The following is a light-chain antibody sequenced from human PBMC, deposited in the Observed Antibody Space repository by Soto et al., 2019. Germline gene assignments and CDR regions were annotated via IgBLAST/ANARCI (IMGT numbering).Light chain of an antibody. CDR2: DVS. J-gene: IGLJ1*01. Sequence: QPVLTQPASVSGSPGQSITISCTGTSSDVGGYNYVSWYQLHPGKAPKLMIYDVSNRPSGVSGRFSGSKSGNTASLTISGLQAEDEADYYCSSYTSTNTLYLFGTGTKLTVL. CDR3: SSYTSTNTLYL. CDR1: SSDVGGYNY. V-gene: IGLV2-14*01.